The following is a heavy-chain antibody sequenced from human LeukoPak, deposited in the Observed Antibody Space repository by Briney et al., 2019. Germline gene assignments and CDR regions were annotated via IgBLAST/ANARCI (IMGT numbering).Heavy chain of an antibody. V-gene: IGHV4-59*01. J-gene: IGHJ3*02. CDR2: IYYRGST. CDR1: GGSISSYY. Sequence: SETLSLTCTVSGGSISSYYWSWIRQPPGKGLEWIGYIYYRGSTNYNPSLKSRVTISVDTSKNQFSLKLSSVTAADTAVYYCARVGSPEDAFDIWGQGTMVTVFS. CDR3: ARVGSPEDAFDI.